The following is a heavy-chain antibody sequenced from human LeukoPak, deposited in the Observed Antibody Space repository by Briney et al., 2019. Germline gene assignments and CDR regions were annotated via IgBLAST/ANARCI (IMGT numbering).Heavy chain of an antibody. D-gene: IGHD4-11*01. CDR3: AKDGLFLTTELKFFYMDV. Sequence: GGSLRVSCAASGFTFSSYGMHWVRHAPGRGLEWVAVISYDGSNKFYADSVKGRFTISRDNSKNTLYLQMTSLRAEDTAVYCCAKDGLFLTTELKFFYMDVWGKGPRSPSP. V-gene: IGHV3-30*18. J-gene: IGHJ6*03. CDR1: GFTFSSYG. CDR2: ISYDGSNK.